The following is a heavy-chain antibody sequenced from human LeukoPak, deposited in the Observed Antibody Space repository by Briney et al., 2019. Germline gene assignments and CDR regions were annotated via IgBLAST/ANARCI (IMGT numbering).Heavy chain of an antibody. Sequence: SETLSLTCTISGGSSSSYYWSWIRQPPGKGLEWIGYIHYSGSTNYNPSLKSRATISLDTSKNQFSLKLSSVTAAGTAVYYCARGASILYYYDSSGSSYYFDYWGQGTLVTVSS. CDR3: ARGASILYYYDSSGSSYYFDY. CDR2: IHYSGST. CDR1: GGSSSSYY. D-gene: IGHD3-22*01. V-gene: IGHV4-59*12. J-gene: IGHJ4*02.